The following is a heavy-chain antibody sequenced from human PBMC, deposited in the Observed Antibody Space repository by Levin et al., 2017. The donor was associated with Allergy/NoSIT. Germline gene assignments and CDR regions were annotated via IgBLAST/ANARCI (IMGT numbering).Heavy chain of an antibody. V-gene: IGHV4-59*01. J-gene: IGHJ6*02. CDR1: GGSIPNYY. CDR2: IYYGGKT. CDR3: ARSIRGDRYGVDV. D-gene: IGHD2-2*02. Sequence: SQTLSLTCAVSGGSIPNYYWNWVRQPPGKGLEWIGYIYYGGKTIYNPSLKSRVIITEDTAKNQFSLKMTSLTAADTAVYYCARSIRGDRYGVDVWGQGTTVTVSS.